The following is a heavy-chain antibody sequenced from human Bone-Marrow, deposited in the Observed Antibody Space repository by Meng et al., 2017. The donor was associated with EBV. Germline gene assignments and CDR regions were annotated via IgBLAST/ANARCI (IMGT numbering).Heavy chain of an antibody. Sequence: EVELVDSGGGLVHPGGSLRLSWAGSGFTFGSYSMNWVRQAPGKGLEWVSSISSSSSYIYYADSVKGRFTISRDNAKNSLYLQMNSLRAEDTAVYYCARTMGASGGEANWGQGTLVTVSS. CDR1: GFTFGSYS. D-gene: IGHD2-21*01. CDR2: ISSSSSYI. J-gene: IGHJ4*02. V-gene: IGHV3-21*01. CDR3: ARTMGASGGEAN.